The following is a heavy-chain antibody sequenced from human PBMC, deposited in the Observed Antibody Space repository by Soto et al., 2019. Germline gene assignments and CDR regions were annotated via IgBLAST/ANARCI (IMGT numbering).Heavy chain of an antibody. CDR2: IIPIFGTA. D-gene: IGHD2-2*02. Sequence: QVQLVQSGAEVKKPGSSVKVSCKASGGTFSSYAISWVRQAPGQGLEWMGGIIPIFGTANYAQKFQGRVTITADDSTSTAYMELSSLRSEDTAVYYCAREVRDIVLVPAAIKVAGWFDPWGQGTLVTVSS. CDR1: GGTFSSYA. CDR3: AREVRDIVLVPAAIKVAGWFDP. J-gene: IGHJ5*02. V-gene: IGHV1-69*12.